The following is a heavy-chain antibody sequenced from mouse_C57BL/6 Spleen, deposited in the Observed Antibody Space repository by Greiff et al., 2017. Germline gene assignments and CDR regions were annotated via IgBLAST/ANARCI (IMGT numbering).Heavy chain of an antibody. CDR1: GFNIQDDY. CDR2: IDPENGDT. D-gene: IGHD2-1*01. CDR3: TTWDGNYFGAY. Sequence: VQLQQSGAELVRPGASVKLSCTASGFNIQDDYMHWVKQRPEQGLEWIGWIDPENGDTEYASKFQGKATITADTSSNTAYLQLSSLTSEDTAVYYCTTWDGNYFGAYWGQGTLVTVAA. J-gene: IGHJ3*01. V-gene: IGHV14-4*01.